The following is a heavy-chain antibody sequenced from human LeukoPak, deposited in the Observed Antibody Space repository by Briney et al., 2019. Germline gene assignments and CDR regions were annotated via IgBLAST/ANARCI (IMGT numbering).Heavy chain of an antibody. V-gene: IGHV3-15*01. CDR3: TTAPAAVDY. Sequence: GGSLRLSCATSGFTFRNAWMSWVRQAPGKGLEWLGRIKSVVDGGKRDYAAPVKDRFTISRDDSKSTLYLQMNSLKTDDTAVYYCTTAPAAVDYWGQGTLVTVSS. CDR2: IKSVVDGGKR. CDR1: GFTFRNAW. D-gene: IGHD6-25*01. J-gene: IGHJ4*02.